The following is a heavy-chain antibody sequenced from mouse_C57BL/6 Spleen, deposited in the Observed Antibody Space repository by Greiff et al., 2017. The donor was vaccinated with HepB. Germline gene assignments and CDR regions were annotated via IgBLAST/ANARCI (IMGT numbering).Heavy chain of an antibody. CDR3: ARMIYYGNSAWFAY. V-gene: IGHV5-16*01. CDR1: GFTFSDYY. J-gene: IGHJ3*01. D-gene: IGHD2-1*01. CDR2: INYDGSST. Sequence: VQLVESEGGLVQPGSSMKLSCTASGFTFSDYYMAWVRQVPEKGLEWVANINYDGSSTYYLDSLKSRFIISRDNAKNILYLQMSSLKSEDTATYYCARMIYYGNSAWFAYWGQGTLVTVSA.